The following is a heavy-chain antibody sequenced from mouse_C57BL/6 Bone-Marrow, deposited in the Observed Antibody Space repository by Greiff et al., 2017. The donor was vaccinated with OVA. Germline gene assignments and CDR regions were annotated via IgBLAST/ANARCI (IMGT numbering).Heavy chain of an antibody. CDR2: IWRGGST. Sequence: QVQLQQSGPGLVQPSQSLSITCTVSGFSLTSYGVHWVRQSPGKGLEWLGVIWRGGSTDYNAAFMSRLSITKDNSKSQVFFKMNSLQADDTAIYYCAKILYDGSSWFAYWGQGTLVTVSA. J-gene: IGHJ3*01. V-gene: IGHV2-5*01. CDR1: GFSLTSYG. D-gene: IGHD2-3*01. CDR3: AKILYDGSSWFAY.